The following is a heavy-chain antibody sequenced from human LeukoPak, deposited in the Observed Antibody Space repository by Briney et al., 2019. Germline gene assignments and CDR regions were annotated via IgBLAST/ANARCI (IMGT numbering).Heavy chain of an antibody. CDR3: ARWGSYGDY. Sequence: PSETLSLTCAVYGGSFSGYYWSWIRQPPGKGLEWIGEINHSGSTNYNPSLKSRVTISVDTSKNQFSLKLSSVTAADTAVYYCARWGSYGDYWGQGTLVTVSS. D-gene: IGHD1-26*01. V-gene: IGHV4-34*01. CDR2: INHSGST. J-gene: IGHJ4*02. CDR1: GGSFSGYY.